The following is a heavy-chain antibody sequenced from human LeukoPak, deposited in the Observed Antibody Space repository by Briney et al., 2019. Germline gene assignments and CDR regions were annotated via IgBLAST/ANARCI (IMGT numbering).Heavy chain of an antibody. D-gene: IGHD2-15*01. CDR2: IYHSGST. J-gene: IGHJ4*02. CDR1: GGSISSSNW. CDR3: ARDSWWHSDY. Sequence: SGTLSLTCAVSGGSISSSNWWSWVRQPPGKGLEWIGEIYHSGSTNYNPSLKRRVITLDDTYKNQFSLKLSSVTAADTAMYYCARDSWWHSDYWGQGTLVTVSS. V-gene: IGHV4-4*02.